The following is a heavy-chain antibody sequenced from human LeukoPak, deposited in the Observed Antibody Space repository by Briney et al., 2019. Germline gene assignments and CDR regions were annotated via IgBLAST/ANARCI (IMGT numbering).Heavy chain of an antibody. CDR2: ISGSGGST. D-gene: IGHD3-10*01. Sequence: GGSLRLSCAASGFTFSSYAMSWVRQAPGKELKWVSAISGSGGSTYYADSVKGRFTISRDNSKSTVYLQLNSLRAEDTAVYYCAKLLRAGRLLTISLDSWGQGTLVTVSS. J-gene: IGHJ4*02. CDR3: AKLLRAGRLLTISLDS. CDR1: GFTFSSYA. V-gene: IGHV3-23*01.